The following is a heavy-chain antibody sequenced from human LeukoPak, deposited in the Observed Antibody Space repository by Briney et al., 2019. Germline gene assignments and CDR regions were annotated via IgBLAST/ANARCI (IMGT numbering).Heavy chain of an antibody. CDR1: AGSISSGDYY. V-gene: IGHV4-30-4*08. J-gene: IGHJ4*02. D-gene: IGHD1-1*01. Sequence: SETLSLTCTASAGSISSGDYYWSWIRQPPGKGLEWIGYIYYSGSTYYNPSLKSRVTISVDTSKNQFSLKLSSVTAADTAVYNCARDNWNDGPIDYWGQGTLVTVSS. CDR3: ARDNWNDGPIDY. CDR2: IYYSGST.